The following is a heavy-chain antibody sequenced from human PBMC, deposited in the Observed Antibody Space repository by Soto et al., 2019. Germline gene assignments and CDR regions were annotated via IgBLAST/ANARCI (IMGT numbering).Heavy chain of an antibody. J-gene: IGHJ6*02. CDR3: ARPGIAAAVPSSGGMDV. V-gene: IGHV3-30-3*01. CDR2: ISYDGSNK. Sequence: QVQLVESGGGVVQPGRSLRLSCAASGFTFSSYAMHWVRQAPGKGLEWVAVISYDGSNKYYADSVKGRFTISRDNSKNTLYLQMNSLRAEDTAVYYCARPGIAAAVPSSGGMDVWGQGTTVTVSS. CDR1: GFTFSSYA. D-gene: IGHD6-13*01.